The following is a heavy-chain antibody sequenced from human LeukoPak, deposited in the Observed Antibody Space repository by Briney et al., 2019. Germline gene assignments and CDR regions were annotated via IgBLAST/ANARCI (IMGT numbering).Heavy chain of an antibody. Sequence: GGSLRLSCAASGFTFSNYWMHWVRQAPGKGLVRVARINSDGSTTNYADSVKGRFTISRDNAKNTLYLQMNSLRAEDTAVYYCARLTPPFDYWGQGTLVTVSS. CDR2: INSDGSTT. CDR3: ARLTPPFDY. J-gene: IGHJ4*02. V-gene: IGHV3-74*01. D-gene: IGHD3-16*01. CDR1: GFTFSNYW.